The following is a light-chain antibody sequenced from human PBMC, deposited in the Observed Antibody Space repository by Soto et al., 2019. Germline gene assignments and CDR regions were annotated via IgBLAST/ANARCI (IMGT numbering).Light chain of an antibody. V-gene: IGKV1-39*01. CDR2: DVS. J-gene: IGKJ5*01. CDR1: QTVERW. Sequence: DIQMTQSPSTLPASVEDRVTISCRASQTVERWLAWYQQKPGKAPKLLISDVSSLERGVPSRFSGSGSGTDFTLTISSLQPEDFATYYCQQSYSTPTFGQGTRLEIK. CDR3: QQSYSTPT.